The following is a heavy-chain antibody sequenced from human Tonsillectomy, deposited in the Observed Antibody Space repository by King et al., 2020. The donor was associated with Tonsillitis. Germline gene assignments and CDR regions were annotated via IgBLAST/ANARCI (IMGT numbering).Heavy chain of an antibody. CDR3: ARDWSYDFSAHYYLGSRWFDP. CDR2: IIPIFGTA. V-gene: IGHV1-69*01. Sequence: HVQLVESGGEVKKPGSSVKVSCKASGGTFSSYAISWVRQAPGQGLEWMGGIIPIFGTANYAQKFQGRVTITADESTSTVYMELSSLRSEDTAVFYCARDWSYDFSAHYYLGSRWFDPWGQGTLVTVSS. CDR1: GGTFSSYA. D-gene: IGHD3-22*01. J-gene: IGHJ5*02.